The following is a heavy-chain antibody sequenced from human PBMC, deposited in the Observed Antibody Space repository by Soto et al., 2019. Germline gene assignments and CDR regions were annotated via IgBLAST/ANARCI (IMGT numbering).Heavy chain of an antibody. V-gene: IGHV1-69*01. CDR1: GGTFSSYA. D-gene: IGHD4-4*01. Sequence: QVQLVQSGAEVKKPGSSVKVSCKASGGTFSSYAISWVRQAPGQGLEWMGGIIPIFGTANYAQKCQGRVTITADESTSTAYMELSSLRSEDTAVYYCASTARPKSDYSRYYYGMDVWGQGTTVTVSS. CDR2: IIPIFGTA. J-gene: IGHJ6*02. CDR3: ASTARPKSDYSRYYYGMDV.